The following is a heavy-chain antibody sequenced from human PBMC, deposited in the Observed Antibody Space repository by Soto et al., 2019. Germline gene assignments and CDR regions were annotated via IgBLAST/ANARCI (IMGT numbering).Heavy chain of an antibody. D-gene: IGHD6-13*01. J-gene: IGHJ4*02. V-gene: IGHV4-4*02. CDR2: IYHSGST. CDR3: ARGIAAADTSYYFDY. CDR1: GGSISSSNW. Sequence: QVQLQESGPGLVKPSGTLSLTCAVSGGSISSSNWWSWVRQPPGKGLEWIGEIYHSGSTNYNPSLKSRVTMSVDKSKNQFSLKLSSVTAADTAVYYCARGIAAADTSYYFDYWGQGTLVTVSS.